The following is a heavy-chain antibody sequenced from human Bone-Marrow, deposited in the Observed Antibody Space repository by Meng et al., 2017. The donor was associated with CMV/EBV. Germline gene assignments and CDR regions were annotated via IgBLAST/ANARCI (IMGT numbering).Heavy chain of an antibody. V-gene: IGHV1-69*08. J-gene: IGHJ4*02. Sequence: VQRVQSGAGVKKPGSSVKVSCKASGGTFSSYTISWVRQAPGQGLEWMGRIIPILGIANYAQKFQGRVTITADKSTSTAYMELSSLRSEDTAVYYCAREDSSGYSYYFDYWGQGTLVTVSS. CDR1: GGTFSSYT. D-gene: IGHD3-22*01. CDR2: IIPILGIA. CDR3: AREDSSGYSYYFDY.